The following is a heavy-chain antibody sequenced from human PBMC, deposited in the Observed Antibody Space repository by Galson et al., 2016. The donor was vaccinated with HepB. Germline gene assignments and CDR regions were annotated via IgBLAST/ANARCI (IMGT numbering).Heavy chain of an antibody. J-gene: IGHJ4*02. CDR1: GGSMSNYY. CDR2: IYYSGDT. V-gene: IGHV4-59*01. CDR3: ARQPAGGYNFDY. D-gene: IGHD6-13*01. Sequence: ETLSLTCTVSGGSMSNYYWSWIRQPPGKGLEWIAYIYYSGDTNYNPSLRSRVTISVDTSKNHFSLKLTSVTAADTAVYYCARQPAGGYNFDYWGQGTLVTVSS.